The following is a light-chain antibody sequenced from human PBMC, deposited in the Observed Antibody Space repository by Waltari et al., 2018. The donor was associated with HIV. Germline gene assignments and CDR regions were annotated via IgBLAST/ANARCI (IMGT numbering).Light chain of an antibody. V-gene: IGLV2-23*01. CDR1: SRDVGNYNI. CDR2: EGS. CDR3: CSYAGSSNWV. Sequence: QSALTQPASVSGSPGQSITISCTRSSRDVGNYNIVSWYQQHPGKAPKLMIYEGSNRPSGVSNRFSGSKSGNTASLTISGLQAEDEADYYCCSYAGSSNWVFGGGTKLTVL. J-gene: IGLJ3*02.